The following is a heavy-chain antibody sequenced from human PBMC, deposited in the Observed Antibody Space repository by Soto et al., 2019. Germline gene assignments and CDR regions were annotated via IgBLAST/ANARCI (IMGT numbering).Heavy chain of an antibody. D-gene: IGHD6-13*01. Sequence: EVQLAESGGGLVQPGGSLRLSCAASGFTFSSYWMTWVRQGPGKGLEWVAKIKEDGSERYYLESVKGRFTIYRDNAKRVVERQMNSLSVEDTARDYGARDPGRGSSWANDFDYWGQGALVTVS. CDR3: ARDPGRGSSWANDFDY. CDR2: IKEDGSER. J-gene: IGHJ4*02. V-gene: IGHV3-7*03. CDR1: GFTFSSYW.